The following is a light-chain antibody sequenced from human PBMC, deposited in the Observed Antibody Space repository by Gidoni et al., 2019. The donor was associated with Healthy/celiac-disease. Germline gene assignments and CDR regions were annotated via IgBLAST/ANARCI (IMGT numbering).Light chain of an antibody. V-gene: IGKV3-20*01. CDR3: QQYGSSPPVT. CDR1: QRVSSSY. J-gene: IGKJ4*01. Sequence: EIALTQSRGTLSLSPGERATLSCRDSQRVSSSYLAWYQQKPGQAPRLLIYGASSRATGIPDRFSGSGSGTDFTLTISRLEPEDFAVYYCQQYGSSPPVTFGGGTKVGIK. CDR2: GAS.